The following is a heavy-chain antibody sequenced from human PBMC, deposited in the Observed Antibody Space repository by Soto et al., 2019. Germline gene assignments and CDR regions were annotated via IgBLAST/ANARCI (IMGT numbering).Heavy chain of an antibody. CDR3: ARVLSGYSGGWVDFAY. CDR2: IWYDGSNK. CDR1: GFTFSSYV. V-gene: IGHV3-33*01. D-gene: IGHD6-19*01. Sequence: GGSLRLSCAASGFTFSSYVMHWVRQAPGKGLEWVAVIWYDGSNKYYADSVKGRFTISRDNSKNTLYLQMNSLRAEDTAVYYWARVLSGYSGGWVDFAYWGQGTLVNVSS. J-gene: IGHJ4*02.